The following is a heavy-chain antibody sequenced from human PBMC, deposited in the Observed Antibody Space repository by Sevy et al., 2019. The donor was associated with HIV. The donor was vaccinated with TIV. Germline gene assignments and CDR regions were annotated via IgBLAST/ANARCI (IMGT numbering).Heavy chain of an antibody. D-gene: IGHD3-3*01. CDR3: ARGGDGVVPSPIIGLGPWTKYWYFDL. V-gene: IGHV4-34*01. CDR1: GGSFSGYS. J-gene: IGHJ2*01. CDR2: VNHSGST. Sequence: SENKSLTCAVSGGSFSGYSWDWIRQPPGKGLEWIGEVNHSGSTNYNPSLKSRVTISVDTSKNQFSLKLNFVTAADTAVYYCARGGDGVVPSPIIGLGPWTKYWYFDLWGRGTLVTVSS.